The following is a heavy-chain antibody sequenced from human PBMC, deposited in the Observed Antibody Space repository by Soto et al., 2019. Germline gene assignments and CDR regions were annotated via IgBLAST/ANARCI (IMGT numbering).Heavy chain of an antibody. CDR2: ISAYNGKN. CDR1: GYTLTTYG. J-gene: IGHJ4*02. D-gene: IGHD2-15*01. Sequence: QVQLVQSGAEVKKPGASMKVSCKASGYTLTTYGISWVRQAPGQGLEWMGWISAYNGKNKYAQKFQGRVTMTTDKSTRIAYMELRSLRSDDTAVYYCARGPPTSCSGGSCYSHYFDYWGQGTLVTVSS. V-gene: IGHV1-18*01. CDR3: ARGPPTSCSGGSCYSHYFDY.